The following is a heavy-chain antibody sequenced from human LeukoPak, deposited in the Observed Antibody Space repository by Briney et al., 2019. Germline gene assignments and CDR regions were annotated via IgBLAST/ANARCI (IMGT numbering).Heavy chain of an antibody. J-gene: IGHJ4*02. CDR3: ARERGDSSSWYYFDY. CDR2: IYHSGST. CDR1: GYSISSGYY. D-gene: IGHD6-13*01. Sequence: SETLSLTCTVSGYSISSGYYWGWIRQPPGKGLEWIGSIYHSGSTYYNPSLRSRVTISVDTSKNQFSLKLSSVTAADTAVYYCARERGDSSSWYYFDYWGQGTPVTVSS. V-gene: IGHV4-38-2*02.